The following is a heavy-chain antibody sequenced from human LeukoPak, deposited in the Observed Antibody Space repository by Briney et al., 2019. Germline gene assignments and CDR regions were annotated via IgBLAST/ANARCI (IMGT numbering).Heavy chain of an antibody. Sequence: SETLSLTCTVSGGSISSSSYYWGWIRQPPGKGLEWIGSIYYSGGTYYNPSLKSRVTISVDTSKNQFSLKLSSVTAADTAVYYCARAEYSSSSGAFDIWGQGTMVTVSS. CDR3: ARAEYSSSSGAFDI. J-gene: IGHJ3*02. D-gene: IGHD6-6*01. V-gene: IGHV4-39*01. CDR2: IYYSGGT. CDR1: GGSISSSSYY.